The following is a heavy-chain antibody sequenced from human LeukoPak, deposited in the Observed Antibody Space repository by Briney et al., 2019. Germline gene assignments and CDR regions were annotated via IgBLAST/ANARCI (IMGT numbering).Heavy chain of an antibody. Sequence: KPGESLKISCKGSGYSFTSYWIGWVRQMPGKGLEWMGIIYPGDSDTRYSLSVQGQVTISADKSISTAYLQWSSLKASDTAMYYCARGRDTAMAPDPYFDYWGQGTLVTVSS. J-gene: IGHJ4*02. CDR3: ARGRDTAMAPDPYFDY. CDR2: IYPGDSDT. V-gene: IGHV5-51*01. CDR1: GYSFTSYW. D-gene: IGHD5-18*01.